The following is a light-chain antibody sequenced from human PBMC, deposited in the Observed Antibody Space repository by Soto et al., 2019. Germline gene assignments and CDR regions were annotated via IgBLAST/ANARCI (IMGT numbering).Light chain of an antibody. Sequence: DIQMTQSPSTLSASIGDRITITCRASQNINTWLVWYQQKPGRAPKVLIYAASSLESGVPSRISGSGSGTDSILTNSSLQLDDFATYYRHQYYGYPYTFGQGTKLEIK. CDR2: AAS. J-gene: IGKJ2*01. CDR1: QNINTW. CDR3: HQYYGYPYT. V-gene: IGKV1-5*01.